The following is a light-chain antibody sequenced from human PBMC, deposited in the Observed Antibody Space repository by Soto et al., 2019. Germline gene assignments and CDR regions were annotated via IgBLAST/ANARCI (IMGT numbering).Light chain of an antibody. CDR3: QQYNNWPPWT. CDR1: ENINNK. CDR2: GAS. V-gene: IGKV3-15*01. J-gene: IGKJ1*01. Sequence: EIAMTQSPATLSASAGERATLSCRASENINNKLAWYQQKSGQAPRLLIYGASTRATGIPARFSGSGSGTEFTLTISSLQSEDFAFYYCQQYNNWPPWTFGPGTKVEIK.